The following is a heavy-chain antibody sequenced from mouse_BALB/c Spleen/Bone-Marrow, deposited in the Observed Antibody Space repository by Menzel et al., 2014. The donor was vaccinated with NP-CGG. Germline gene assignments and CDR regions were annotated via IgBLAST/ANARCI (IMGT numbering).Heavy chain of an antibody. J-gene: IGHJ2*01. D-gene: IGHD1-1*02. CDR2: FNPYNDYI. V-gene: IGHV1S45*01. CDR3: ARRGGERVDY. CDR1: GYTFTNHH. Sequence: QLQESGAELVRPGASVKISCEAFGYTFTNHHINWVKQRPGQGLDWIGYFNPYNDYITYNQKFRGKATLTVDKSSSTANLELSSLTSEDSAVYHCARRGGERVDYWGQGTTLTVSS.